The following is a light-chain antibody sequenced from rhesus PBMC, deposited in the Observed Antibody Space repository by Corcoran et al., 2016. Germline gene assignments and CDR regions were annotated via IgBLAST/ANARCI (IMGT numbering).Light chain of an antibody. Sequence: DIQMTQSPSSLSASVGDRVTITCQASQGISNWLAWYQQKPGKAPKLLIYAASSLQSGVPASFHGGGSWTEFTLTISSLKPEDCATYYCQQHNSNPLTFGGGTKVEIK. CDR3: QQHNSNPLT. CDR2: AAS. V-gene: IGKV1-33*02. J-gene: IGKJ4*01. CDR1: QGISNW.